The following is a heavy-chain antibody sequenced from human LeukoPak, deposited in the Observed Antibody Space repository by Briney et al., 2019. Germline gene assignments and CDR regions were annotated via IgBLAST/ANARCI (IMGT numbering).Heavy chain of an antibody. Sequence: GGSLRPSCAASGFSFGIYAMSWVRQTPEKGLEWVSSISASGAGTFYADSEEGRFTISRDNAKNTLYLQLSRLRAEDTAIYYCARDARDGDYASHFYWGQGTLVTVSS. CDR3: ARDARDGDYASHFY. D-gene: IGHD4-17*01. CDR2: ISASGAGT. J-gene: IGHJ4*02. V-gene: IGHV3-23*01. CDR1: GFSFGIYA.